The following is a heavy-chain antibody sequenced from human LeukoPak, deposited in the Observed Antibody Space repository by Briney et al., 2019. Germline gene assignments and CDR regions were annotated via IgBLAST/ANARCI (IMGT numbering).Heavy chain of an antibody. CDR1: GGSISSYY. CDR3: ARGAYGGNSLGAFDI. D-gene: IGHD4-23*01. V-gene: IGHV4-4*07. Sequence: SETLSLTCTVSGGSISSYYWSWIRQPAGKGLEWIGRIYTSGSTNYNPSLKSRVTMSVDTSRNQFSLKLSSVTAADTAVYYCARGAYGGNSLGAFDIWGQGTMVTVSS. CDR2: IYTSGST. J-gene: IGHJ3*02.